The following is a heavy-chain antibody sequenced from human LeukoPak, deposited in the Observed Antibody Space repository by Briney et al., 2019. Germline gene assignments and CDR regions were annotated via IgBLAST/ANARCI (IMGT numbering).Heavy chain of an antibody. CDR2: FYSSGST. Sequence: PSETLSLTCAVSGGSISSGGYSWSWVRQAPGKGLEWVSIFYSSGSTYYADSVKGRFTISRDNSKNTLYLQMKSLRAEDTAVYYCAGGLYDSSGYYQYYFEYWGQGTLVTVSS. J-gene: IGHJ4*02. D-gene: IGHD3-22*01. CDR3: AGGLYDSSGYYQYYFEY. CDR1: GGSISSGGYS. V-gene: IGHV3-53*01.